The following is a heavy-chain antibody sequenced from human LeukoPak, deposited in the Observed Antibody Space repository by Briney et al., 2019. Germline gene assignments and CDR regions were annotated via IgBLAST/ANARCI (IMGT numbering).Heavy chain of an antibody. CDR2: IYYSGST. CDR3: ARAHIGGSGRKNYFDY. D-gene: IGHD1-26*01. CDR1: GGSISSSSYY. V-gene: IGHV4-39*07. J-gene: IGHJ4*02. Sequence: PSETLSLTCTVSGGSISSSSYYWGWIRQPPGKGLEWIGSIYYSGSTYYNPSLKSRVTISVDTSKNQFSLKLSSVTAADTAVYYCARAHIGGSGRKNYFDYWGQGTLVTVSS.